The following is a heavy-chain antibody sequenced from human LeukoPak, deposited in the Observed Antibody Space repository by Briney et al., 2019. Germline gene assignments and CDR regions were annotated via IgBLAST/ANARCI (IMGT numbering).Heavy chain of an antibody. CDR1: GGSVSSNH. V-gene: IGHV4-4*09. D-gene: IGHD5-12*01. CDR3: ARSFRYSGYDYYFDP. J-gene: IGHJ5*02. CDR2: IYNNEST. Sequence: PSETLSLTCTVSGGSVSSNHWSWIRQPPGKGLEWIGCIYNNESTKDNPSLKSRVTISLDKSKNQFSLELTSVTAADTAVYYCARSFRYSGYDYYFDPWGQGTLVTVSS.